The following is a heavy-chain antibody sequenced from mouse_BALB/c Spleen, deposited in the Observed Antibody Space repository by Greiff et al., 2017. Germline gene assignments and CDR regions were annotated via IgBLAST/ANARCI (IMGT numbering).Heavy chain of an antibody. V-gene: IGHV6-6*02. CDR2: IRLKSNNYAT. Sequence: EVHLVESGGGLVQPGGSMKLPCVASGFTFSNYWMNWVRQSQEKGLEWVAEIRLKSNNYATHYAESVKGRFTIARDDSKSSVYLQMNNLRAEDTDIYYCTRPGRNYLYYFDYWGQGTTLTVSS. J-gene: IGHJ2*01. CDR3: TRPGRNYLYYFDY. D-gene: IGHD2-1*01. CDR1: GFTFSNYW.